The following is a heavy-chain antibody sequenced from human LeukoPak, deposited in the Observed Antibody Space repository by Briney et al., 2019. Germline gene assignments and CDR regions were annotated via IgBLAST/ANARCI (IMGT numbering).Heavy chain of an antibody. CDR2: IYYSGST. CDR3: ASYEEPYYFDY. CDR1: GGSISSYY. V-gene: IGHV4-59*12. D-gene: IGHD3-3*01. J-gene: IGHJ4*02. Sequence: SETLSLTCTVSGGSISSYYWSWIRQPPGKGLEWIGYIYYSGSTNYNPSLKSRVTISVDTSKNQFSLKLSSVTAADTAVYYCASYEEPYYFDYWGQGTLVTVSS.